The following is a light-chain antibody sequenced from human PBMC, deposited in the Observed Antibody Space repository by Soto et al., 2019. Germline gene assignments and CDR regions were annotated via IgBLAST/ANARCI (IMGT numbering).Light chain of an antibody. CDR1: QGISNY. CDR2: EAS. CDR3: LQHKSYPIT. V-gene: IGKV1-17*03. J-gene: IGKJ5*01. Sequence: DIQMTQSPSAMSASVVDRVTITCRASQGISNYLAWFQQTKGKVPKRLIYEASSLQSGVPSRFRGSRSGTEFTLTISRLQPEDFSTYYCLQHKSYPITFGQGTRLEIK.